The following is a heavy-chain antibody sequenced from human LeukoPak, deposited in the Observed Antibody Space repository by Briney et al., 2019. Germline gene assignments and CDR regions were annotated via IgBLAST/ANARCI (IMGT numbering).Heavy chain of an antibody. Sequence: GGSLRLSCAASGFTFSSYWMSWVRQAPGKGLEWVANIKQDGSEKYYVDSVKGRFTISRDNSKNTLYLQMNSLRPEDTAVYYCAKDGTMAVADYFYGMDVWGQGTTVTVSS. V-gene: IGHV3-7*01. J-gene: IGHJ6*02. D-gene: IGHD6-19*01. CDR3: AKDGTMAVADYFYGMDV. CDR2: IKQDGSEK. CDR1: GFTFSSYW.